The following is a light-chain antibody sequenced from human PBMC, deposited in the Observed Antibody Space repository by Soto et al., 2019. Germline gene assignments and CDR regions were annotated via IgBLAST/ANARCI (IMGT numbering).Light chain of an antibody. CDR3: QHYNSYSEA. Sequence: DIQMTQSPSTLSASVVDIVTITCRASQSISSWLAWYQQKPGKAPKLLIYKASTLKSGVPSRFSGSGSGTEFTLTISSLQPDDFATYYCQHYNSYSEAFGQGTTGDIK. CDR2: KAS. CDR1: QSISSW. V-gene: IGKV1-5*03. J-gene: IGKJ1*01.